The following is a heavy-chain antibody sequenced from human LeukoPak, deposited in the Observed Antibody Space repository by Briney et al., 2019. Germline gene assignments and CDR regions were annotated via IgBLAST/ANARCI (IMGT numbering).Heavy chain of an antibody. CDR1: GFTFRSYW. Sequence: PGGSLRLSCAASGFTFRSYWMHWVRQAPGKGLVWVSRINGDGSRTTNTDSVKGRFTISRDNAKNTLYLQMNSLRVEDTAVYYRTRDSVVTASAFDIWGQGTMVTVSS. CDR2: INGDGSRT. CDR3: TRDSVVTASAFDI. V-gene: IGHV3-74*01. D-gene: IGHD2-21*02. J-gene: IGHJ3*02.